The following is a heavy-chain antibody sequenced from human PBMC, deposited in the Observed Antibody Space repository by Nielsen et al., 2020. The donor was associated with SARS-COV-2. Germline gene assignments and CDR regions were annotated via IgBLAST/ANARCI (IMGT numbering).Heavy chain of an antibody. V-gene: IGHV4-30-4*01. D-gene: IGHD3-9*01. CDR2: IYYSGST. J-gene: IGHJ5*02. Sequence: LRLSCTVSGGSISSSSYYWSWIRQPPGKGLEWIGYIYYSGSTYYNPSLKSRVTISVDTSKNQFSLKLSSVTAADTAVYYCARESRAGILTGYHTFNWFDPWGQGTLVTVSS. CDR3: ARESRAGILTGYHTFNWFDP. CDR1: GGSISSSSYY.